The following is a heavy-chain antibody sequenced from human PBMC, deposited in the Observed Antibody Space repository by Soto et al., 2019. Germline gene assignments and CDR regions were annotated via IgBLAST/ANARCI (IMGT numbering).Heavy chain of an antibody. CDR2: ISYDGSNK. Sequence: GGSLRLSCAASGFTFSSYGMHWVRQAPGKGLEWVAVISYDGSNKYYADSVKGRFTISRDNSKNTLYLQMNSLRAEDTAVYYGAKESPEQITFFGVVISLQYYYYYYMDVWGKGTTVTVSS. J-gene: IGHJ6*03. V-gene: IGHV3-30*18. CDR3: AKESPEQITFFGVVISLQYYYYYYMDV. D-gene: IGHD3-3*01. CDR1: GFTFSSYG.